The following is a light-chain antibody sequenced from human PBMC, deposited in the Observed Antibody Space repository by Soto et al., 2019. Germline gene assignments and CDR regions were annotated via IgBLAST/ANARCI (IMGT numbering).Light chain of an antibody. J-gene: IGLJ2*01. CDR2: EVS. CDR3: SSYTSSITPVL. V-gene: IGLV2-14*01. Sequence: QSVLTQPASVSGSPGQSITISCTGTSSDVGGYNYVSWYQQHPGKAPKLMIYEVSNRPSGVSNRFSGSKSGNTASLTISGLQAEDEADYYCSSYTSSITPVLFGGGTELTVL. CDR1: SSDVGGYNY.